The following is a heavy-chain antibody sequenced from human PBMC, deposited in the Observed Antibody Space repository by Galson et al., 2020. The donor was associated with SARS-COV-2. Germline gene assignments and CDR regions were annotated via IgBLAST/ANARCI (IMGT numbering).Heavy chain of an antibody. Sequence: SETLSLTCSVSGDSIRSGSSYWSWIRQFPGKGLEWIGDIFYSGSTYYNPSLKSRLTLSIDTSKSHFSLRLTSVTAADTAVYYCTRRRHTPYDLRLTDNWGQGTLVTVSS. CDR3: TRRRHTPYDLRLTDN. D-gene: IGHD5-12*01. V-gene: IGHV4-31*03. J-gene: IGHJ4*02. CDR1: GDSIRSGSSY. CDR2: IFYSGST.